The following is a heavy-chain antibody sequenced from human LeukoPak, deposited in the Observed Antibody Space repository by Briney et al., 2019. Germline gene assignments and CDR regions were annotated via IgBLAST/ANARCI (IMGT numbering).Heavy chain of an antibody. J-gene: IGHJ6*03. CDR3: ARVEVGYGDYERYYYMDV. CDR2: IYYSGST. CDR1: GGSISSYY. V-gene: IGHV4-59*01. Sequence: SETLSLTCTVSGGSISSYYWSWIRQPPGKGLEWIGYIYYSGSTNYNPSLKSRVTISVDTSKNQFSLKLSSVTAADTAVYYCARVEVGYGDYERYYYMDVWGKGTTVTVSS. D-gene: IGHD4-17*01.